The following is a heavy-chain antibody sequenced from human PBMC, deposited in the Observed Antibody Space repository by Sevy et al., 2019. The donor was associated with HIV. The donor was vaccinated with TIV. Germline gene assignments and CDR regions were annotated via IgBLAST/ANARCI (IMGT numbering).Heavy chain of an antibody. D-gene: IGHD3-10*01. J-gene: IGHJ4*01. CDR3: ARAFDSGY. V-gene: IGHV1-2*02. CDR1: GCTFTDYY. CDR2: INPNSGGT. Sequence: ASVKVSCKASGCTFTDYYIHWVRQAPGQGLEWMGWINPNSGGTNYAQKFHGRVTMTRDTSISTAYMGLSGLRSDDTAVYYCARAFDSGYWGHGTLVTVSS.